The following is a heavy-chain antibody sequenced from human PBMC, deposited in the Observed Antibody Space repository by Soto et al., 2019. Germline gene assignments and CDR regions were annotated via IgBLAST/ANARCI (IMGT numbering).Heavy chain of an antibody. CDR3: AKALVRYLN. CDR2: ISGAGGTT. Sequence: GGSLRLSCAASGFTFGSYAMSWVRQAAGRGLERVSGISGAGGTTYYADSVKGRFTVSRDNSKNTLYLQINSVKAEDTAVYYCAKALVRYLNWGQGTLVTV. J-gene: IGHJ4*02. CDR1: GFTFGSYA. D-gene: IGHD1-26*01. V-gene: IGHV3-23*01.